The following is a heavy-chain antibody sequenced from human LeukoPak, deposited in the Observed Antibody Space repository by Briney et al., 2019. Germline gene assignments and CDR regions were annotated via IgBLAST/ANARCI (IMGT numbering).Heavy chain of an antibody. V-gene: IGHV1-69*13. CDR3: ARRREYCSSTSCLYYYYYYGMDV. CDR1: GYTFTSYY. CDR2: IIPIFGTA. J-gene: IGHJ6*02. Sequence: ASVKVSCKASGYTFTSYYMHWVRQAPGQGLEWMGGIIPIFGTANYAQKFQGRVTITADESTSTAYMELSSLRSEDTAVYYCARRREYCSSTSCLYYYYYYGMDVWGQGTTVTVSS. D-gene: IGHD2-2*01.